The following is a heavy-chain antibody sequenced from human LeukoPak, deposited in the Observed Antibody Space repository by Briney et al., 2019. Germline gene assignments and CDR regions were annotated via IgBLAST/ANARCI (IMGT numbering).Heavy chain of an antibody. CDR2: IYSSGST. V-gene: IGHV4-4*07. D-gene: IGHD6-19*01. Sequence: SETLSLTCTVSGGSISSYYWSWIRQPAGKGLEWIGRIYSSGSTNYNPSLKSRVTMSVDTSKNQFSLRLSSVTAADTAVYCCARVGSSGWYTWFDPWGQGTLVTVSS. CDR1: GGSISSYY. CDR3: ARVGSSGWYTWFDP. J-gene: IGHJ5*02.